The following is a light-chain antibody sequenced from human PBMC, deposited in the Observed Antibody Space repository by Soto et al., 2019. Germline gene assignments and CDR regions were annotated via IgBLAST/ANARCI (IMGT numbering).Light chain of an antibody. Sequence: QSVLTQPRSGSGSPGQSVTISCTGTSSDVGGYNYVSWYQQHPGKAPKLMIYDVSKRPSGVPDRFSGSKSGNTASLTISGLQAEDEADYYCCSYAGSYTLNYVFVTVTKVTVL. CDR2: DVS. J-gene: IGLJ1*01. V-gene: IGLV2-11*01. CDR3: CSYAGSYTLNYV. CDR1: SSDVGGYNY.